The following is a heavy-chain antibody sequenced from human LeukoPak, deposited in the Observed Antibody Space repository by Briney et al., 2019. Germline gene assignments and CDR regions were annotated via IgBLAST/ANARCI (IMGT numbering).Heavy chain of an antibody. CDR2: INPNSGGT. CDR3: ASHTLSHSSPDY. CDR1: GYTFTDYY. V-gene: IGHV1-2*02. J-gene: IGHJ4*02. D-gene: IGHD6-6*01. Sequence: ASVKVSYKASGYTFTDYYVHWVRQAPGQGLEWMGWINPNSGGTNYAQKFQGRVTMTRDTSISTAYMELSRLRSDDTAVYYCASHTLSHSSPDYWGQGTLVTVSS.